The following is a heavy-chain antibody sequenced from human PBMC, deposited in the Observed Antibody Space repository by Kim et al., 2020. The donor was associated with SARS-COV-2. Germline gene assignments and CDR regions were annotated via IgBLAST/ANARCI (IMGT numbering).Heavy chain of an antibody. CDR3: AKVVVMDDYNYYYYYGMDV. CDR2: ISGGGVNK. V-gene: IGHV3-23*01. CDR1: GFIFDIYA. Sequence: GGSLRLSCVASGFIFDIYAMTWVRQAPGKGLEWVSVISGGGVNKFYADSVRGRFTISRDNSKNTLFLQMNSLRDEDTALYYCAKVVVMDDYNYYYYYGMDVWGQGTTVTVSS. J-gene: IGHJ6*02. D-gene: IGHD3-16*01.